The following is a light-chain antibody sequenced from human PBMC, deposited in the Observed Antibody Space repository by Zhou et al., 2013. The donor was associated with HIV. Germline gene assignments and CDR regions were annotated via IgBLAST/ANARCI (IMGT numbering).Light chain of an antibody. Sequence: EIVLTQSPGTLSLSPGERATLSCRASQSVSSSYLAWYQQKPGQAPRLLIYGASSRATGIPDRFSGSGYGTDFTLTISRLDPEDFAVYYCHHYGGSPTTFGQGTRLEIK. CDR1: QSVSSSY. CDR3: HHYGGSPTT. J-gene: IGKJ5*01. CDR2: GAS. V-gene: IGKV3-20*01.